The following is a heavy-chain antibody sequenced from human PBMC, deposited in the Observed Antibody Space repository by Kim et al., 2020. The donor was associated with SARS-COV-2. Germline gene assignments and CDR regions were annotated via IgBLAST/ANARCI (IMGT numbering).Heavy chain of an antibody. J-gene: IGHJ6*02. CDR2: IQYTGNT. V-gene: IGHV4-59*13. CDR1: GGYINNYY. D-gene: IGHD2-8*01. Sequence: SDTLSLTCTVSGGYINNYYWSWIRQPPGKGLEWVGFIQYTGNTRYNPSLKSRVTISLDTSENHFSLSLTSVTAADTAVYYCARGAGWWDVWGHGTTVTVS. CDR3: ARGAGWWDV.